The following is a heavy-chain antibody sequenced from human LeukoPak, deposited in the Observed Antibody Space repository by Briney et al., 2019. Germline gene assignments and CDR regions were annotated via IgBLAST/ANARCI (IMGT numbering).Heavy chain of an antibody. D-gene: IGHD3-22*01. CDR2: INPSGGGT. Sequence: ASVKVSCKASGYTFTSYYMHWVRQAPGQGLEWMGIINPSGGGTSYAQKFQGRVTMTRDTSTSTVYMELSSLRSEDTAVYYCARERVAGYYDSSGYYYRRRLGFDYWGQGTLVTVSS. CDR3: ARERVAGYYDSSGYYYRRRLGFDY. CDR1: GYTFTSYY. V-gene: IGHV1-46*01. J-gene: IGHJ4*02.